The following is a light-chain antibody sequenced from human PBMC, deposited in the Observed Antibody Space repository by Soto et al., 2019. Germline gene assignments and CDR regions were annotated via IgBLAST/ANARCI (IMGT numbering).Light chain of an antibody. J-gene: IGLJ2*01. Sequence: QSALTQPPSASGSPGQSVTISCTGTSSDVGGYNFVSWYQQHPGKAPKLMIYEVSKRPSGVPDRFSGSKSGNAASLTVSGLQAEDEADYHCSSYAGSKNFVFGGGTKLTV. CDR2: EVS. CDR3: SSYAGSKNFV. V-gene: IGLV2-8*01. CDR1: SSDVGGYNF.